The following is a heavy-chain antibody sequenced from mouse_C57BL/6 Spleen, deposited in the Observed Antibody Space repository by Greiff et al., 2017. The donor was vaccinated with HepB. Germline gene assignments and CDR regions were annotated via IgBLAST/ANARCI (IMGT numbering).Heavy chain of an antibody. Sequence: DVQLVESGGGLVKPGGSLKLSCAASGFTFSDYGMHWVRQAPEKGLEWVAYISSGSSTIYYADTVKGRFTISRDNAKNTLFLQMTSLRSEDTAMYYCARGHHYYGSSYFDYWGQGTTLTVSS. CDR2: ISSGSSTI. CDR3: ARGHHYYGSSYFDY. J-gene: IGHJ2*01. D-gene: IGHD1-1*01. CDR1: GFTFSDYG. V-gene: IGHV5-17*01.